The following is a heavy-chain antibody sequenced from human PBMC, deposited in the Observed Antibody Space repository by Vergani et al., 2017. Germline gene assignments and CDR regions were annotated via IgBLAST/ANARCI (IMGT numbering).Heavy chain of an antibody. CDR3: ARGALWWLRQIDS. V-gene: IGHV4-4*03. J-gene: IGHJ4*02. CDR2: ICHTEDT. CDR1: GDSISSNNC. D-gene: IGHD2-21*01. Sequence: QVQLQESGPGLVKPPGTLSLTCAVSGDSISSNNCWTWVRQPPGKGLEWIGEICHTEDTKYNHPLKSRVTMSLDTSKNQFSLNLYSVTAADTAVYYCARGALWWLRQIDSWGQGTLVTVSS.